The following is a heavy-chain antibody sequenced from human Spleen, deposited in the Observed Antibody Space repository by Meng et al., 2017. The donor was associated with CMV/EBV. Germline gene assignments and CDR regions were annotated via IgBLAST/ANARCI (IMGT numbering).Heavy chain of an antibody. CDR1: GYSFSNYW. V-gene: IGHV5-51*01. J-gene: IGHJ4*02. D-gene: IGHD3-22*01. CDR2: IYPDDFDI. CDR3: ARPGQDDSSGYYE. Sequence: KVSCKGSGYSFSNYWIGWVRQLPGKGLEWMAIIYPDDFDIKYSPSFQGQVTISADNSISTAHLQWSSLKASDTAMYYCARPGQDDSSGYYEWGQGTLVTVSS.